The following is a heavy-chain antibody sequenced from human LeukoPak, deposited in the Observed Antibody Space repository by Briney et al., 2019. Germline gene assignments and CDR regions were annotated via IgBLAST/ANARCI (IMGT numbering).Heavy chain of an antibody. D-gene: IGHD6-19*01. CDR1: GFTFSSYA. CDR3: ASLIAVAARPGDAFDI. V-gene: IGHV3-30-3*01. J-gene: IGHJ3*02. CDR2: ISYDGSNK. Sequence: GGSLRLSCAASGFTFSSYAMHWVRQAPGKGLEWVAVISYDGSNKYYADSVKGRFTISRDNSKNTLYLQMNSLRAEDTAVYYCASLIAVAARPGDAFDIWGQGTMVTVSS.